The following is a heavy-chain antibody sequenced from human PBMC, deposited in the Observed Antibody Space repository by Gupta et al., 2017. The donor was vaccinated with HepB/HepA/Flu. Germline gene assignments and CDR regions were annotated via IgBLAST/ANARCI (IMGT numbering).Heavy chain of an antibody. Sequence: QLQLQESGPGLVKPSETLSLTCTVSGGSISSSSYYWGWIRQPPGKGLEWIGSIYYSGSTYDNPSLKSRVTISVDTSKNQFSLKMSSVTAAETAVYYCARHGPRSLFFDDGCQGTMVTVYS. D-gene: IGHD3-10*01. V-gene: IGHV4-39*01. J-gene: IGHJ4*02. CDR3: ARHGPRSLFFDD. CDR1: GGSISSSSYY. CDR2: IYYSGST.